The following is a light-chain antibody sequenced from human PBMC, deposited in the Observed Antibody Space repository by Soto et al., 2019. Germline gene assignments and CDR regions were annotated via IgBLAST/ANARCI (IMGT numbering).Light chain of an antibody. CDR3: QQHNSYPPWT. CDR2: AAS. CDR1: QGISSY. Sequence: DIQLTQSPSFLSASVGDRVTITCRASQGISSYLAWYQQKPGKAPKLLIYAASTFQSGVPSRFSGGGSATEISLTISSLQPEDFATYYCQQHNSYPPWTFGQGTKVDIK. J-gene: IGKJ1*01. V-gene: IGKV1-9*01.